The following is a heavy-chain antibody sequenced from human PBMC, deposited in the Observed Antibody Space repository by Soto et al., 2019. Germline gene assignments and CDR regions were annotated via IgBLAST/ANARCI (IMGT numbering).Heavy chain of an antibody. D-gene: IGHD3-22*01. Sequence: QITLRESGPTLVKPTQTLTLTCTFSGFSLTTTGVGVGWIRQPPGKALEWLALIYWDDDERYSPSLKNRLTITKDTSKNQVVLTMTNMDPVDTATYYCAHQYRYGRSYYLYFDYWGQGTLVTVSS. V-gene: IGHV2-5*02. J-gene: IGHJ4*02. CDR3: AHQYRYGRSYYLYFDY. CDR1: GFSLTTTGVG. CDR2: IYWDDDE.